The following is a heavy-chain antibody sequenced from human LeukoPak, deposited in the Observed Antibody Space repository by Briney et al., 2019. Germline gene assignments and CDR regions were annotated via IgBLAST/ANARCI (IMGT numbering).Heavy chain of an antibody. V-gene: IGHV1-2*02. CDR2: INPNSGGT. CDR1: GYTFTGYY. CDR3: ARDLVRTTYYYDSSGYRYYYYYGMDV. D-gene: IGHD3-22*01. J-gene: IGHJ6*02. Sequence: ASVKVSCKASGYTFTGYYMHWVRQAPGQGLEWMGWINPNSGGTNYAQKFQGRVTMTRDTSISTAYMELSRLRSDDTAVYYCARDLVRTTYYYDSSGYRYYYYYGMDVWGQGTTVTVSS.